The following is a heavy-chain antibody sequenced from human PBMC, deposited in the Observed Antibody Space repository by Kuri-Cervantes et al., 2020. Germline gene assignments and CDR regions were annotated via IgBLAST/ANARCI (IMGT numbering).Heavy chain of an antibody. CDR3: ARDLSGWGSGYAQP. CDR2: ISYDGSKT. Sequence: GESLKISCVASRFTFSSYAIYWVRQAPGKGLEWVAVISYDGSKTYYADSVKGRFSLSRDNAKNSLYLQMNSLRAEDTAVYYCARDLSGWGSGYAQPWGQGTLVTVSS. CDR1: RFTFSSYA. J-gene: IGHJ4*02. D-gene: IGHD5-12*01. V-gene: IGHV3-30*07.